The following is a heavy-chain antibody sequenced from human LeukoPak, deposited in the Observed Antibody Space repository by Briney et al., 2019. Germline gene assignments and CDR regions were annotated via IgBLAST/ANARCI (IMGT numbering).Heavy chain of an antibody. D-gene: IGHD5-24*01. Sequence: SETLSLTCTVSGGSISSNNYYWGWIRQPPGKGLEWIGNIYTTGSTYYSPSLKSRVIISLDTSKNQFSLKLSSVTAADTAVYYCARGTRDGYNSPFRLYYFDYWGQGTLVTVSS. CDR3: ARGTRDGYNSPFRLYYFDY. J-gene: IGHJ4*02. CDR2: IYTTGST. CDR1: GGSISSNNYY. V-gene: IGHV4-39*07.